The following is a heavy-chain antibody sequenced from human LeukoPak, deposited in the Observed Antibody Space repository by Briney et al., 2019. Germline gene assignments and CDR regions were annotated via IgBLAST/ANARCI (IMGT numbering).Heavy chain of an antibody. J-gene: IGHJ3*02. CDR3: ARVEGYYDILTGYQLGGFDI. D-gene: IGHD3-9*01. CDR2: ISYDGSNK. Sequence: TGRSLRLSCAASGFTFSTDAIHWVRQAPGKGLEWLAGISYDGSNKHYADSVKGRFTISRDNSKNTLYLQMNSLRAEDTAVYYCARVEGYYDILTGYQLGGFDIWGQGTKVTVSS. V-gene: IGHV3-30*04. CDR1: GFTFSTDA.